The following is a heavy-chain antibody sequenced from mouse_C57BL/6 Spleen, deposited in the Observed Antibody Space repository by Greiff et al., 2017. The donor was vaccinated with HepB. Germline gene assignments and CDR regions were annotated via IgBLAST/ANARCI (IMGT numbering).Heavy chain of an antibody. CDR1: GYSFTGYY. CDR3: AKDRWSTD. V-gene: IGHV1-42*01. Sequence: VQLKESGPELVKPGASVKISCKASGYSFTGYYMNWVKQSPEKSLEWIGEINPSTGGTTYNQKFKAKATLTVDKSSSTAYMQLKSLTSEDSAVDYCAKDRWSTDWGQGTTLTVSS. CDR2: INPSTGGT. J-gene: IGHJ2*01. D-gene: IGHD2-3*01.